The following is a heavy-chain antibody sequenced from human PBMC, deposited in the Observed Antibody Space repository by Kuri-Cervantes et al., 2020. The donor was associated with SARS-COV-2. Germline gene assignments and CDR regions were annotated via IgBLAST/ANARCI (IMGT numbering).Heavy chain of an antibody. D-gene: IGHD7-27*01. CDR3: ARNGTPKSWGSAFDI. V-gene: IGHV4-39*07. J-gene: IGHJ3*02. CDR1: GGSISSSSYY. Sequence: SETLSLTCTVSGGSISSSSYYWGWIRQPPGKGLGWIGSIYYSGSTYYNPSLKSRVTISVDTSKNQFSLKLSSVTAADTAVYYCARNGTPKSWGSAFDIWGQGTMVTVSS. CDR2: IYYSGST.